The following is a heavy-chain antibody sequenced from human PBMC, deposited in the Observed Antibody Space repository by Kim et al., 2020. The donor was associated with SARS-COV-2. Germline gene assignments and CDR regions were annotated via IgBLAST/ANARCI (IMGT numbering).Heavy chain of an antibody. CDR2: ISTFNGNT. CDR1: GYTFASYG. D-gene: IGHD3-16*01. Sequence: ASVKVSCKASGYTFASYGISWVRQAPGQGLEWMGWISTFNGNTNYAQKVKGRVTMTTDTSTSTVYLELRSLRSDDTAVYYCARSHNWGSFDYGGQGTLVTVSS. V-gene: IGHV1-18*04. CDR3: ARSHNWGSFDY. J-gene: IGHJ4*02.